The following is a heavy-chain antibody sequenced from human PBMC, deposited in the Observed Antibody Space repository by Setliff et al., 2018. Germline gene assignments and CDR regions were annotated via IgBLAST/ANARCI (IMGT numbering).Heavy chain of an antibody. Sequence: PSETLSLTCTVSGVPISSSSYYWGWIRQSPGKGLEWIGSIFLSGNTYSNPSLKSRITISVDTSKNQFSLKLNSVTAADMAVYYCAREQWLDPPGYYYMDVWAKGTTVTVSS. CDR3: AREQWLDPPGYYYMDV. V-gene: IGHV4-39*07. J-gene: IGHJ6*03. CDR2: IFLSGNT. D-gene: IGHD6-19*01. CDR1: GVPISSSSYY.